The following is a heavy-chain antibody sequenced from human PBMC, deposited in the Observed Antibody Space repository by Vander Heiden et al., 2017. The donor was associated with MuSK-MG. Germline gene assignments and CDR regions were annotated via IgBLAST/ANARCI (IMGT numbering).Heavy chain of an antibody. CDR1: GGTFSSYG. D-gene: IGHD2-15*01. Sequence: QVQLVQSGAEVRKPGSSVKVSCKASGGTFSSYGISWVRQAPGQGLGGMGGIIHRFGTANDAQKFQGRVTITEDESTRTAYMELSSRRSEDTAVYYAARAEAGWWELSYWGQGTLVTVSS. CDR2: IIHRFGTA. J-gene: IGHJ4*02. CDR3: ARAEAGWWELSY. V-gene: IGHV1-69*01.